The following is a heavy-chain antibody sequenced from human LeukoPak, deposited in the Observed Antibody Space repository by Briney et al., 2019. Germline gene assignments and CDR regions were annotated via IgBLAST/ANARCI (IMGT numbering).Heavy chain of an antibody. V-gene: IGHV3-30*02. Sequence: PGGSLRLSCAASGFTFSNYVIHWVRQPPGKGLEWVSLIRYDGSSKYYADSVRGRFTISRDNAKNSLYLQMNSLRAEDTAVYYCASYLVAATIDYWGQGTLVTVSS. J-gene: IGHJ4*02. CDR1: GFTFSNYV. CDR2: IRYDGSSK. D-gene: IGHD2-15*01. CDR3: ASYLVAATIDY.